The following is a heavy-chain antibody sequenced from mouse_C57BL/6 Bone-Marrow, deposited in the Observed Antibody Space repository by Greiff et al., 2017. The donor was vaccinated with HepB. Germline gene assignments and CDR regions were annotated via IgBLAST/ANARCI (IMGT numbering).Heavy chain of an antibody. Sequence: EVKLVESGGGLVQPGGSMKLSCVASGFTFSNYWMNWVRQSPEKGLEWVAQIRLKSDNYATHYAESVKGRFTISRDDSKSSVYLQMNNLRAEDTGIYYCTRLRPWYFDVWGTGTTVTVAS. CDR1: GFTFSNYW. J-gene: IGHJ1*03. CDR3: TRLRPWYFDV. D-gene: IGHD1-2*01. CDR2: IRLKSDNYAT. V-gene: IGHV6-3*01.